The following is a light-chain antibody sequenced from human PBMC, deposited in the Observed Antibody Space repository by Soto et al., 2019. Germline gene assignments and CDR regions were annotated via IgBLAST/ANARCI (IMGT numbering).Light chain of an antibody. CDR2: ANT. J-gene: IGLJ1*01. CDR3: QSYDGSRSGYG. CDR1: SCNIGPTYD. Sequence: QSVLTQPPSVSGAAGQRVTLSCTGSSCNIGPTYDVHCYQQLPGTAPKLLIYANTNRASGVPDRFSGSKSGTSASLAITGLQAEDEADDYCQSYDGSRSGYGCGTGTKVTAL. V-gene: IGLV1-40*01.